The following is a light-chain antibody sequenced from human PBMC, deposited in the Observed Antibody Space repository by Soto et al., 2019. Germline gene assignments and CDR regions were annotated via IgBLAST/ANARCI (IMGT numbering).Light chain of an antibody. CDR3: QHYGASLYT. Sequence: EIVLTQSPGTLSLSPGERATLSCRASQTVSSSYLNWYQQKPGQAPRLLIYGISNRATGIPERFSGSGSGTDFTLTISRLEPEDFAVYYCQHYGASLYTFGQGTNLDIK. J-gene: IGKJ2*01. CDR2: GIS. CDR1: QTVSSSY. V-gene: IGKV3-20*01.